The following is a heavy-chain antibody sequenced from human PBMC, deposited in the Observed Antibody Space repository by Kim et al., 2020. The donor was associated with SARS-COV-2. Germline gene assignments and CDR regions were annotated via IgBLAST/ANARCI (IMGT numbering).Heavy chain of an antibody. J-gene: IGHJ4*02. CDR2: IYTSGST. CDR1: GGSISSYY. D-gene: IGHD5-12*01. V-gene: IGHV4-4*07. CDR3: ARDGGVPGWLTEPYYFDY. Sequence: SETLSLTCTVSGGSISSYYWSWIRQPAGKGLEWIGRIYTSGSTNYNPSLKSRVTMSVDTSKNQFSLKLSSVTAADTAVYYCARDGGVPGWLTEPYYFDYWGPGTLVTVSS.